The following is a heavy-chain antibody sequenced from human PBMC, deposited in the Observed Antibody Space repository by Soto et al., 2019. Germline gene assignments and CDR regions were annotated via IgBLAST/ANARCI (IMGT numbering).Heavy chain of an antibody. CDR2: IFPDDSDT. Sequence: EVQLVQSGAEVKQPGESLKISCKASGYSITNYWIAWVRQMPGQGLEWMGIIFPDDSDTRYSPSFQGQVTISADKSISTAYVQWSSLKASDTAMYYCTRGGVATRTFDYWGQGTLVTVSS. J-gene: IGHJ4*02. CDR1: GYSITNYW. V-gene: IGHV5-51*01. CDR3: TRGGVATRTFDY. D-gene: IGHD3-3*01.